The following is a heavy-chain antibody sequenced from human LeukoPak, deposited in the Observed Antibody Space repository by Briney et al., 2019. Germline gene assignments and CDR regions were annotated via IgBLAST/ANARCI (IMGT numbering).Heavy chain of an antibody. V-gene: IGHV4-34*01. J-gene: IGHJ4*02. D-gene: IGHD2/OR15-2a*01. CDR2: INHSGST. Sequence: PSETLSLTCAVYGGSFSGYYWSWIRQPPGKGLEWIGEINHSGSTNYNPSLKSRVTISVDTSKNQFSLKLSSVTAADTAVYYCARFSQYYDSPTHYLDYWGQGILVTVSS. CDR1: GGSFSGYY. CDR3: ARFSQYYDSPTHYLDY.